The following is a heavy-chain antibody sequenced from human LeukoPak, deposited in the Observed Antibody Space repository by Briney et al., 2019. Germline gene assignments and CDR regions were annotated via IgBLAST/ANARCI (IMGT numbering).Heavy chain of an antibody. Sequence: TGGSLRLSCAASGFTFSSYSMNWVRQAPGKGLEWVSSISSSSSYIYYADSVKGRLTISRDNAKDSLYLQMNSLRAEDTAVYYCARPTFGGVIVPFDYWGQGTLVTVSS. CDR3: ARPTFGGVIVPFDY. D-gene: IGHD3-16*02. J-gene: IGHJ4*02. V-gene: IGHV3-21*01. CDR1: GFTFSSYS. CDR2: ISSSSSYI.